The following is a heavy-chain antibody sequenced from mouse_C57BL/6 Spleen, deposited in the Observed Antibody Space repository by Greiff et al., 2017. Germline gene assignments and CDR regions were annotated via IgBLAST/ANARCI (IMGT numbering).Heavy chain of an antibody. V-gene: IGHV5-17*01. Sequence: EVKLMESGGGLVKPGGSLKLSCAASGFTFSDYGMHWVRQAPEKGLEWVAYISSGSSTIYYADTVKGRFTISRDNAKNTLFLQMTSLRSEDTAMYYCARRGYYGSSSSWFAYWGQGTLVTVSA. CDR2: ISSGSSTI. D-gene: IGHD1-1*01. J-gene: IGHJ3*01. CDR1: GFTFSDYG. CDR3: ARRGYYGSSSSWFAY.